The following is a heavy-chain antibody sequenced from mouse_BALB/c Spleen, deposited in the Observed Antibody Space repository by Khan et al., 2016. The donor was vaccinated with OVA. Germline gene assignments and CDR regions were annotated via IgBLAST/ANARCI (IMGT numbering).Heavy chain of an antibody. CDR2: IYPFNDDT. J-gene: IGHJ3*01. CDR1: GYTFTSYV. CDR3: APVGSYYVSFVY. V-gene: IGHV1S136*01. Sequence: EVQLQESGPEVVKPGASVKMSCKASGYTFTSYVMHWVKQKPGQGLEWIGYIYPFNDDTKFNEKFNGKATLTSDKSSSTAYMELSSLTSEDSAVYSGAPVGSYYVSFVYGGQGTLVTVAA. D-gene: IGHD1-1*01.